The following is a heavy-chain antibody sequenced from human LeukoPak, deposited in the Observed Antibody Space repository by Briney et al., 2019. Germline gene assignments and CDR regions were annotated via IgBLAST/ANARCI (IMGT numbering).Heavy chain of an antibody. J-gene: IGHJ5*02. V-gene: IGHV3-7*03. CDR1: GFTFSSYW. CDR3: ARTLTTMISGWFDP. D-gene: IGHD3-22*01. CDR2: IKQDGSEK. Sequence: PGGSLRLSCAASGFTFSSYWMSWVRQAPGKGLEWVANIKQDGSEKYYVDSVKGRFTISRDNAKNSLYLQMNSLRAEDTAVYYCARTLTTMISGWFDPWGQGTLVTVSS.